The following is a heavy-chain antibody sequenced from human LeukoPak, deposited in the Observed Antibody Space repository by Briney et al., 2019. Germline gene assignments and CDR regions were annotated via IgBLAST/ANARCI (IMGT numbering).Heavy chain of an antibody. V-gene: IGHV4-34*01. CDR1: GGSFSGYY. CDR2: NSGST. CDR3: ARNRVWPLDAFDI. J-gene: IGHJ3*02. D-gene: IGHD5/OR15-5a*01. Sequence: SETLSLSCAVYGGSFSGYYWSWIRQPPGKGLEWIGSNSGSTYYNPSLKSRVAISVDTSKNQFSLKLSSVTAADTAVYYCARNRVWPLDAFDIWGQGTMVTVSS.